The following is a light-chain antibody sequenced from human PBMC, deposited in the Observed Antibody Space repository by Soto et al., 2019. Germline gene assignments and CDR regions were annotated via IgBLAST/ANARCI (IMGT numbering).Light chain of an antibody. Sequence: DVVLTQSPLSLPVTLGQPASISCRSSQSLVHSDGIFYLNWFQQRPVQSPRRLLYKVSNRDYVVPDRFSGSESGTDFTLEISGVEAEYGGVYYCMQGSHCPYTSGQGTKLQSK. CDR1: QSLVHSDGIFY. V-gene: IGKV2-30*02. J-gene: IGKJ2*01. CDR3: MQGSHCPYT. CDR2: KVS.